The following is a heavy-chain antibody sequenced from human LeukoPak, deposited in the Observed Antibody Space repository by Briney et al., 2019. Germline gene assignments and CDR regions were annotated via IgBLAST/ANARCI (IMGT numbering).Heavy chain of an antibody. CDR3: ARHLGEGTYPMDR. CDR2: IHISGNT. V-gene: IGHV4-59*08. CDR1: GASITDYY. D-gene: IGHD1-26*01. J-gene: IGHJ5*02. Sequence: SETLSLTCTVSGASITDYYWSWIRQTPEMGLEYIGYIHISGNTYNNPSLKGRVTVSLDTSQNQFSLKLTSVTAADTAVYFCARHLGEGTYPMDRWGQGILVTVSS.